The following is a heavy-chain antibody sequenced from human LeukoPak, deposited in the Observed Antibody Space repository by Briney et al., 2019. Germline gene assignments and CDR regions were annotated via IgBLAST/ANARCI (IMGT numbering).Heavy chain of an antibody. CDR3: AVVIGYYYYYMDV. J-gene: IGHJ6*03. CDR2: IIPIFGTA. V-gene: IGHV1-69*05. Sequence: SVKVSCKASGGTFSSYAISWVRQAPGQGLEWMGGIIPIFGTANYAQKFQGRVTITTDESTSTAYMELSSLRSENTAVYYCAVVIGYYYYYMDVWGKGTTVTVSS. CDR1: GGTFSSYA. D-gene: IGHD3-22*01.